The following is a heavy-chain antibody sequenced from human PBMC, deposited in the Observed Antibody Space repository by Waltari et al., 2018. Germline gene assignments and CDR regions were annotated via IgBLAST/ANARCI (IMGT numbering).Heavy chain of an antibody. CDR1: GFSFSDAW. Sequence: EGQLVESGGGLVKPGGSLRLSCVASGFSFSDAWMNWVRQAPGKGLEWVVRMKRQSDGGTTGYSTPVKGRFIISRDDSKNTLSQQMNSLKTEDTAVYYCTTGRDEIWGQGSLVTVSS. CDR3: TTGRDEI. V-gene: IGHV3-15*07. J-gene: IGHJ4*02. CDR2: MKRQSDGGTT.